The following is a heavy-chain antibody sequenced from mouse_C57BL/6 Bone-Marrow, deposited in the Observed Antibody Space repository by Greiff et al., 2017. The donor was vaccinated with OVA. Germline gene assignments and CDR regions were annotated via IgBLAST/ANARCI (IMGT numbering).Heavy chain of an antibody. D-gene: IGHD1-1*01. J-gene: IGHJ3*01. CDR3: SRSRGTTPWFAY. CDR2: IWSGGST. CDR1: GFSLTSYG. V-gene: IGHV2-2*01. Sequence: QVQLQQSGPGLVQPSQSLSITCTVSGFSLTSYGVHWVRQSPGKGLEWLGVIWSGGSTDYNAAFISRLSISKDNSKSQVFFKMNSLQADDTAIYYCSRSRGTTPWFAYWGQGTLVTVAA.